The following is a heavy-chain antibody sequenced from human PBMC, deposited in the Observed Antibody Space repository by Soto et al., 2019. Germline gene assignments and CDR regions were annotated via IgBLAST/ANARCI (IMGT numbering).Heavy chain of an antibody. D-gene: IGHD3-22*01. CDR3: ARVPDSSGYYFLDY. CDR1: GFTFSSYS. J-gene: IGHJ4*02. V-gene: IGHV3-53*01. CDR2: IYSGGGT. Sequence: GGSLRLSCAASGFTFSSYSMNWVRQAPGKGLEWVSVIYSGGGTYYADSVKGRFTISRDNSKNTLYLQMNSLRAEDTAVYYCARVPDSSGYYFLDYWGQGTLVTVSS.